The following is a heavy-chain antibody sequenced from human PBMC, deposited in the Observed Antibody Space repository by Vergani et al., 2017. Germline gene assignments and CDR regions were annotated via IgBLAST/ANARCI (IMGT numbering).Heavy chain of an antibody. CDR2: ISSDGST. D-gene: IGHD7-27*01. J-gene: IGHJ4*02. CDR3: ARAQNWGSRRFDS. CDR1: GFTFSNFW. V-gene: IGHV3-74*01. Sequence: EVHLVESGGGLVQRGGSLRLSCTASGFTFSNFWMHWVRHPPGKGLLWVSRISSDGSTIYADSVKGRFTISRDNAKSSLSLEMNSLRDDDTAVYYCARAQNWGSRRFDSLGQGTLVTVSS.